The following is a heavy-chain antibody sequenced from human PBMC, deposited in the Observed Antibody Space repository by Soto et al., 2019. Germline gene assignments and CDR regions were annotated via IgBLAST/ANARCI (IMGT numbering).Heavy chain of an antibody. CDR2: ISYDGSNK. Sequence: QVQLVESGGGVVQPGRSLRLSCAASGFTFSSYGMHWVRQAPGKGLEWVAVISYDGSNKYYADSVKGRFTISRDNSKNTLYLQMNSLRAEDTAVYYCAKGGRVAAASFDYWGQGTLVTVSS. V-gene: IGHV3-30*18. CDR3: AKGGRVAAASFDY. J-gene: IGHJ4*02. D-gene: IGHD6-13*01. CDR1: GFTFSSYG.